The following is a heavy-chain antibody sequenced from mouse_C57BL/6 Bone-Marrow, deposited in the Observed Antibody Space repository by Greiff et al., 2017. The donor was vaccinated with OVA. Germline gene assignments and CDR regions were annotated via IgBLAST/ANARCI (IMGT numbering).Heavy chain of an antibody. V-gene: IGHV5-15*01. Sequence: EVKVVESGGGLVQPGGSLNLSCAASGFTFSDYGMAWVRQAPRKGPEWVAFISNLAYSIYYADTVTGRFTISRENAKNTLYLEMSSLRSEDTAMYYCARHGGAMDDWGQGTSVTVSS. CDR2: ISNLAYSI. CDR3: ARHGGAMDD. CDR1: GFTFSDYG. J-gene: IGHJ4*01.